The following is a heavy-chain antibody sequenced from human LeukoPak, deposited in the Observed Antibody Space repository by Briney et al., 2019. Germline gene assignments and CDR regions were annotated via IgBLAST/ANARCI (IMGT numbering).Heavy chain of an antibody. V-gene: IGHV4-4*09. Sequence: SETLSLTCTVSGGSISSCYWSWIRQPPGKGLEWIGYIYTSGSINYNPSLKSRVTISVDTSKNQFSLKLSSVTAADTAVYYCARHSHVGPYYFDYWGQGTLVTVSS. CDR1: GGSISSCY. J-gene: IGHJ4*02. CDR2: IYTSGSI. D-gene: IGHD1-26*01. CDR3: ARHSHVGPYYFDY.